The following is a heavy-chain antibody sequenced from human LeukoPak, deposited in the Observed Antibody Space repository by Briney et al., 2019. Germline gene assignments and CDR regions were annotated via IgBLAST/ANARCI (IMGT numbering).Heavy chain of an antibody. CDR1: GGSISSYY. CDR2: IYYSGST. Sequence: SETLSLTCTVSGGSISSYYWSWIRQPPGKGLEWIGYIYYSGSTNYNPSLKSRVTTSVDTSKNQVSLKLSSVTAADTAVYYCATSTSGYSCAKYWGQGTLVTVSS. J-gene: IGHJ4*02. V-gene: IGHV4-59*01. D-gene: IGHD5-18*01. CDR3: ATSTSGYSCAKY.